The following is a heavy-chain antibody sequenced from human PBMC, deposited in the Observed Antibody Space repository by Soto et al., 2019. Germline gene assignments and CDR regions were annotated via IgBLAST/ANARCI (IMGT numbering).Heavy chain of an antibody. D-gene: IGHD3-3*01. J-gene: IGHJ4*02. V-gene: IGHV3-30-3*01. Sequence: QVQLVESGGGVVQPGRSLRLSCAASGFTFSTYAMHWVRQAPGKGLEWVALISLDGSNTYYADSVKGRFTISRDNSENTLYLQMNSLRADDPAVYYCAVRAPFSYWGQGTLVTVSS. CDR2: ISLDGSNT. CDR3: AVRAPFSY. CDR1: GFTFSTYA.